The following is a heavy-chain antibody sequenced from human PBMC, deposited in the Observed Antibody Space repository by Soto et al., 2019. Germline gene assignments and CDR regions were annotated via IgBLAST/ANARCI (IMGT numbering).Heavy chain of an antibody. CDR2: IYPGDSDT. CDR1: GYSFTSYW. Sequence: GASLKISCKGSGYSFTSYWIGWVRQMPGNGLEWMGIIYPGDSDTRYSPSFQGQVTISADKSISTAYLQWSSLKASDTAMYYCARTSAAGKYYYGMDVWGQGTTVTVSS. D-gene: IGHD6-13*01. V-gene: IGHV5-51*01. J-gene: IGHJ6*02. CDR3: ARTSAAGKYYYGMDV.